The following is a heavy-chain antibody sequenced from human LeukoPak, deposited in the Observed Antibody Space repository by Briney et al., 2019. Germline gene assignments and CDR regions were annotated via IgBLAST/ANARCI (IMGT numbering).Heavy chain of an antibody. V-gene: IGHV3-7*04. CDR2: IEEDGSEK. CDR3: AWAPMVRGVISPGAFDF. Sequence: GGSLRLSCAASGFTFSNYWMSWVRQAPGKGLEWVANIEEDGSEKDYVDSVKGRFTISRDNAKKSLYLQMNSLRAEDTAVYYCAWAPMVRGVISPGAFDFWGQGTMVSVSS. D-gene: IGHD3-10*01. CDR1: GFTFSNYW. J-gene: IGHJ3*01.